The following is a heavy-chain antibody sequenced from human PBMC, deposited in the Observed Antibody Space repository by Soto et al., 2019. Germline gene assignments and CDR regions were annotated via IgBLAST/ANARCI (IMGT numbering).Heavy chain of an antibody. CDR2: ISAYNGNT. D-gene: IGHD1-26*01. V-gene: IGHV1-18*01. CDR1: GYTFTSYG. Sequence: ASVKVSCKASGYTFTSYGISWVRQAPGQGLEWMGWISAYNGNTNYAQKLQVRVTMTTDTSTSTAYMELRSLRSDDTAVYYCARDAPEWELLDYYYYYGMDVWGQGTTVTVSS. CDR3: ARDAPEWELLDYYYYYGMDV. J-gene: IGHJ6*02.